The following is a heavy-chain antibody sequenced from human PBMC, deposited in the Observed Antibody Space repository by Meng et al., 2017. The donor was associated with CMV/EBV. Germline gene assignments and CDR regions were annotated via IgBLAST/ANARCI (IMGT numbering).Heavy chain of an antibody. Sequence: ASVKVSCKASGYTFTGYYMHWVRQAPGQGLEWMGWINPNSGGTNYAQKFQGRVTMTRDTPISTAYMELSRLRSDDTAVYYCARVITIDDAFDIWGQGTMVTVSS. CDR1: GYTFTGYY. CDR3: ARVITIDDAFDI. J-gene: IGHJ3*02. CDR2: INPNSGGT. V-gene: IGHV1-2*02. D-gene: IGHD3-10*01.